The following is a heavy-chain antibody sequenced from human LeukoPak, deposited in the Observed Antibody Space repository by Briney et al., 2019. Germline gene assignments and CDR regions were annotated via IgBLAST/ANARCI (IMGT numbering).Heavy chain of an antibody. CDR3: ARRRIVSTLDY. V-gene: IGHV4-39*01. CDR1: GGSINSNDYY. CDR2: IYYSRTT. Sequence: SETLSLTCTVSGGSINSNDYYWAWIRQPPGKGLEWIGSIYYSRTTFYNPSLKSRLTISADSSKNQFSLNLNSVTAADTAVYYCARRRIVSTLDYWGGGSLVTVSS. D-gene: IGHD5/OR15-5a*01. J-gene: IGHJ4*02.